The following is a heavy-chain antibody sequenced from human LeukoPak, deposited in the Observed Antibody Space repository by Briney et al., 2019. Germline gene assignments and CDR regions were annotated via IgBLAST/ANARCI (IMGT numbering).Heavy chain of an antibody. CDR2: IYYSGST. CDR3: ARVPLSLIAAAGTFFDY. Sequence: SETLSLTCTVSGGSISSGDYYWSWIRQPPGKGLEWIGYIYYSGSTYYNPSLKSRVTISVDTSKNQFSLKLSSVTAADTAVYYCARVPLSLIAAAGTFFDYWSQGTLVTVSS. CDR1: GGSISSGDYY. V-gene: IGHV4-30-4*01. J-gene: IGHJ4*02. D-gene: IGHD6-13*01.